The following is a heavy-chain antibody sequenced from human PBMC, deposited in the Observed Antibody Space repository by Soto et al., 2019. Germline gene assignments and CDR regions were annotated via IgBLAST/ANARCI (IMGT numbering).Heavy chain of an antibody. D-gene: IGHD2-15*01. Sequence: GASVKVSCKASGYTFTRYTMNWVRQAPGQRLEWMGWINPDNGNTKSPQKFQDRVIITRDTSASTAYMDLSSLRSEDTAVYYCARGIATGQLDPWGQGTLVTVSP. CDR3: ARGIATGQLDP. CDR1: GYTFTRYT. V-gene: IGHV1-3*01. CDR2: INPDNGNT. J-gene: IGHJ5*02.